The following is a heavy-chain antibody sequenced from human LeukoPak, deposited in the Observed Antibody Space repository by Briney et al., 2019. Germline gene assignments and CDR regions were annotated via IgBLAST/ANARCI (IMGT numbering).Heavy chain of an antibody. J-gene: IGHJ5*02. CDR2: INHSGST. V-gene: IGHV4-34*01. CDR3: ARGSGDFWSGYPRSLDP. CDR1: GGSFSGYY. Sequence: SETLSLTCAVYGGSFSGYYWSWIRQPPGKGLEWIGEINHSGSTNYNPSLKSRVTISVDTSKNQFSLKLSSVTAADTAVYYCARGSGDFWSGYPRSLDPWGQGTLVTVSS. D-gene: IGHD3-3*01.